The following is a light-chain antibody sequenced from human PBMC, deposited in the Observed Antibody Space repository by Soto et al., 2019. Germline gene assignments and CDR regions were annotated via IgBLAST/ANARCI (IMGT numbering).Light chain of an antibody. J-gene: IGKJ1*01. Sequence: EIVLTQSPATLSLSPGEKATISCRASQSVSSYLAWYQQKPGQAPRLLIYDASNRATGIPARFSGSGSGTDFTLTISSLEPEDFAVYYCQQRSNWGWTFGQGTKV. CDR3: QQRSNWGWT. CDR1: QSVSSY. V-gene: IGKV3-11*01. CDR2: DAS.